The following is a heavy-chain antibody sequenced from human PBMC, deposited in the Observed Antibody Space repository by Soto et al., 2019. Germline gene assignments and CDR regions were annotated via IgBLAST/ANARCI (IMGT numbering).Heavy chain of an antibody. J-gene: IGHJ4*02. CDR3: ALFSRLKLWSAFDY. D-gene: IGHD5-18*01. CDR1: GYSFTSYW. CDR2: IYPGDSDT. Sequence: PGESLKISCKGSGYSFTSYWIGWVRQMPGKGLEWMGIIYPGDSDTKYSPSFQGQVTISADKSISTAYLQWSSLKASDTAMYYCALFSRLKLWSAFDYCGQVSLVTVSA. V-gene: IGHV5-51*01.